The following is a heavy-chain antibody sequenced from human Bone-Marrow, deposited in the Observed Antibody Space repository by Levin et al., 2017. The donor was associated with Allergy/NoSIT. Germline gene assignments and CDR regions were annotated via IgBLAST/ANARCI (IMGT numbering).Heavy chain of an antibody. CDR3: AREYGGDWYFDL. V-gene: IGHV4-59*01. CDR1: GDSMNNFY. J-gene: IGHJ2*01. Sequence: SETLSLTCTVSGDSMNNFYWSWIRQPPGRGLEWIGYIHYDGKTNYNPSLKSRITISLDTSKNEFSLKLRSVTAADTAVYYCAREYGGDWYFDLWGRGTLVTVSS. CDR2: IHYDGKT. D-gene: IGHD2-21*01.